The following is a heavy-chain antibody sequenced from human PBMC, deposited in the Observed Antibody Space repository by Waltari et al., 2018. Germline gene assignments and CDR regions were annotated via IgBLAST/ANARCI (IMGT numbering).Heavy chain of an antibody. Sequence: QVQLQQWGAGLLNPPETLSLTCAVYGGSFSGYLWNWVRQSAGKGLEWIGEINDGGGTNYNPSLKSRVTISLDTSKNQLSLKLSSLTAADTAIYYCTREVIADRAAYDLWGQGTMVTVSS. CDR2: INDGGGT. J-gene: IGHJ3*01. D-gene: IGHD3-16*02. V-gene: IGHV4-34*02. CDR3: TREVIADRAAYDL. CDR1: GGSFSGYL.